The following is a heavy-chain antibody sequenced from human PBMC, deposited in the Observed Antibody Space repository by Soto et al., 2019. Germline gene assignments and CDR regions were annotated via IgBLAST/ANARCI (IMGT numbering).Heavy chain of an antibody. Sequence: QVQLVQSWAEVKKPGASVKVSCKASGYTFTGYYMHWVRQAPGQGLERMGWINPNSGGTNYAQKFQGWVTMTRDTSISTAYMELSRLRSDDTAVYYCARVDDYYDSSGALNYWGQGTLVTVPS. CDR2: INPNSGGT. J-gene: IGHJ4*02. V-gene: IGHV1-2*04. CDR3: ARVDDYYDSSGALNY. CDR1: GYTFTGYY. D-gene: IGHD3-22*01.